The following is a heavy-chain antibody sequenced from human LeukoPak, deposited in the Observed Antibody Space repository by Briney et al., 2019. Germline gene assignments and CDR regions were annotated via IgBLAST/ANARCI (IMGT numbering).Heavy chain of an antibody. Sequence: GGSLRLSCAASGFTFIGFSMNWFGQAQGKGLEWSSSISSSSSYIYYADSVKGRFTISRDNAKNSLYLQMNSLRAEDTAVYYCARVCIVGATLIDYWGQGTLVTVSS. CDR1: GFTFIGFS. CDR2: ISSSSSYI. CDR3: ARVCIVGATLIDY. D-gene: IGHD1-26*01. V-gene: IGHV3-21*01. J-gene: IGHJ4*02.